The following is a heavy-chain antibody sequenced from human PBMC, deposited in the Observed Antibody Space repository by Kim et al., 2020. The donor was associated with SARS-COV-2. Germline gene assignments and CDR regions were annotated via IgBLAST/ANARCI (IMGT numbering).Heavy chain of an antibody. Sequence: GGSLRLSCAASGFTFSTYSMNWVRQAPGKGLEWVSAISRTSAYIYYADSVKGRFTISRDNSKDSLYLQMNSLRAEDTAVYYCARNLVSTTKTYGKDVWGPGTTDTVS. CDR1: GFTFSTYS. D-gene: IGHD2-2*01. CDR3: ARNLVSTTKTYGKDV. J-gene: IGHJ6*02. V-gene: IGHV3-21*01. CDR2: ISRTSAYI.